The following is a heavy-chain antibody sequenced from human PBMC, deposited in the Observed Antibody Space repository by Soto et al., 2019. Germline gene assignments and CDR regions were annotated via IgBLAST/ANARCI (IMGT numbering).Heavy chain of an antibody. CDR3: AHLTTGGFYFDY. V-gene: IGHV2-5*02. Sequence: QITLKESGPTLVKPTQTLTLTCTFSGFSLRNSGVGVGWIRQPPGKALEWLALIYWDDDKRYSPSLKSRLTXXKXXPKNQVVLTMTNIDPVDTATYYCAHLTTGGFYFDYWVQGTLVTVSS. CDR2: IYWDDDK. J-gene: IGHJ4*02. CDR1: GFSLRNSGVG. D-gene: IGHD4-17*01.